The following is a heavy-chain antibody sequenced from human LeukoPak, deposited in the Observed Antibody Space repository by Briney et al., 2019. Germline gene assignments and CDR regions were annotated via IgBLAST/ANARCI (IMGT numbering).Heavy chain of an antibody. CDR2: IYTSGST. J-gene: IGHJ6*03. Sequence: SQTLSLTCTVSGGSISSGSYYWSWIRQPAGKGLEWIGRIYTSGSTNYNPSLKSRVTISVDTSKNQFSLKLSSVTAADTAVYYCAREFYYYYMDGRGKGTTVTISS. CDR1: GGSISSGSYY. V-gene: IGHV4-61*02. CDR3: AREFYYYYMDG.